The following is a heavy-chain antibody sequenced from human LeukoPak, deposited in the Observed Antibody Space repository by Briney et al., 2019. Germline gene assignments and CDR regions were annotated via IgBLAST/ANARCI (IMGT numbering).Heavy chain of an antibody. CDR1: GYTFTSYG. J-gene: IGHJ6*03. CDR3: ARGIRKYNYGYSLYHYYMDV. CDR2: INPNSGGT. Sequence: GASVKVSCKASGYTFTSYGISWVRQAPGQGLEWMGWINPNSGGTNYAQNFQGRVTMTRDTSISTAYMELSRLRSDDTAVYYCARGIRKYNYGYSLYHYYMDVWGKGTTVTVSS. V-gene: IGHV1-2*02. D-gene: IGHD5-18*01.